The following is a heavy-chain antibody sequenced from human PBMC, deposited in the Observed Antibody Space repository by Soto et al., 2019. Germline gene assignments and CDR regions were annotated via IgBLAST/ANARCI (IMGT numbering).Heavy chain of an antibody. Sequence: ASVKVSCKASGYTFTSYGSSWVRQAPGQGLEWLGWISAYNGNTNYAQKLQGRVTMTTDTSTSTAYMELRSLRSDDTAVYYCARGGVSLIAGAGTGSDYWGQGTLVTVSS. D-gene: IGHD6-19*01. CDR2: ISAYNGNT. J-gene: IGHJ4*02. V-gene: IGHV1-18*04. CDR3: ARGGVSLIAGAGTGSDY. CDR1: GYTFTSYG.